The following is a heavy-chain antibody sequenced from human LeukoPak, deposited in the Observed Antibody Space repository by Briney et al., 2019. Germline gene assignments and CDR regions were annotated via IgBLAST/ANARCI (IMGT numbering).Heavy chain of an antibody. CDR2: INPNSGGT. CDR3: ARDHGGITFGGVIGF. J-gene: IGHJ4*02. V-gene: IGHV1-2*02. Sequence: GASVKVSCKASGYSFTVYYMHWVRQAPGQGLEWMGWINPNSGGTNYAQKFQGRVTMTRDTSISTAYMELSRLRSDDTAVYYCARDHGGITFGGVIGFWGQGTLVTVSS. D-gene: IGHD3-16*01. CDR1: GYSFTVYY.